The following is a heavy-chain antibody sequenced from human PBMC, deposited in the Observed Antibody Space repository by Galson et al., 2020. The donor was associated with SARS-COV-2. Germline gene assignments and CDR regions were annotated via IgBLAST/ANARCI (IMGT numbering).Heavy chain of an antibody. CDR2: IKQDGTDR. CDR3: ARDEDGYNDF. J-gene: IGHJ4*02. V-gene: IGHV3-7*01. D-gene: IGHD5-12*01. CDR1: GFRFSSNR. Sequence: GESLKITCKASGFRFSSNRMSWVSQAPGKGLEWVANIKQDGTDRYYVDSVKGRFTISSDYGQNSVYLQMNNLRADDTAVYYCARDEDGYNDFWGQGTLVAVSS.